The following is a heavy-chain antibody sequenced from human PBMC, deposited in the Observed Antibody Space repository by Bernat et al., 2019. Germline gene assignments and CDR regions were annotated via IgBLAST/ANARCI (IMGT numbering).Heavy chain of an antibody. J-gene: IGHJ3*02. D-gene: IGHD3-22*01. CDR1: GFTFSDYY. CDR2: ISSSSSYT. Sequence: QVQLVESGGGLVKPGGSLRLSCAASGFTFSDYYMSWIRQAPGKGLEWVSYISSSSSYTNYADSVKGRFTISRDNAKNSLYLQMNSLRAEDTAVYYCASSRLYDSSGYYTDPPAFDIWGQGTMVTVSS. V-gene: IGHV3-11*06. CDR3: ASSRLYDSSGYYTDPPAFDI.